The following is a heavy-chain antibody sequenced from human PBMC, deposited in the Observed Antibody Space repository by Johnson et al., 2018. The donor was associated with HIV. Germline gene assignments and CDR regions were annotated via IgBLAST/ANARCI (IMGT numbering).Heavy chain of an antibody. CDR2: ISGSGGST. CDR1: GFTFSSYA. D-gene: IGHD5-18*01. J-gene: IGHJ3*02. Sequence: VQLVESGGGLVQSGGSLRLSCAASGFTFSSYAMSWVRQAPGKGLEWVSGISGSGGSTFYADSVKGRFTISRDNSKNTLYLQMNSLRAEDTAVYYCAKERAYIRTFDIWGQGTLVTVSS. CDR3: AKERAYIRTFDI. V-gene: IGHV3-23*04.